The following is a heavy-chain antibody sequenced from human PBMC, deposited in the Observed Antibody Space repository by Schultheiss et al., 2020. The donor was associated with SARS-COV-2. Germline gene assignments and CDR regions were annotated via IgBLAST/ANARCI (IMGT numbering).Heavy chain of an antibody. V-gene: IGHV1-18*01. CDR3: AREPRSTSCWGGANICYYYYYGMDV. Sequence: ASVKVSCKASGYTFTSYDINWVRQAPGQGLEWMGWINPNSGGTNYAQKFQGRVTITADKSTSTAYMELRSLRSDDTAVYYCAREPRSTSCWGGANICYYYYYGMDVWGQGTTVTVSS. D-gene: IGHD2-2*01. CDR1: GYTFTSYD. CDR2: INPNSGGT. J-gene: IGHJ6*02.